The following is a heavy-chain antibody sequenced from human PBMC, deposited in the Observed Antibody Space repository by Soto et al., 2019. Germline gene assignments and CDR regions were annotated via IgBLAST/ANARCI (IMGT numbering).Heavy chain of an antibody. J-gene: IGHJ3*02. D-gene: IGHD1-26*01. V-gene: IGHV4-4*07. CDR2: IYTRGST. CDR1: VGSISSRNW. CDR3: ARDLLIVGATDAFDI. Sequence: SETPCVTCAFFVGSISSRNWWSWIRQSAGKALEWIGRIYTRGSTKYNPSLKSRVTMSVDTSKNQFSLKLNSVSAADTAVYFCARDLLIVGATDAFDIWGQGTMVTVSS.